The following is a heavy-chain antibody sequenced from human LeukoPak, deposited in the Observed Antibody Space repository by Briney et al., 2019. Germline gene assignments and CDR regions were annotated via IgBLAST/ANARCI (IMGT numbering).Heavy chain of an antibody. CDR2: INHSGST. J-gene: IGHJ4*02. Sequence: SETLSLTCAAYGGSFSGYYWSWIRQPPGKGLEWIGEINHSGSTHYNPSLKSRVTISVDTSKNQFSLKLSSVTAADAAVYYCARSIMTSVTTFGYWGQGTLVTLSS. CDR1: GGSFSGYY. V-gene: IGHV4-34*01. CDR3: ARSIMTSVTTFGY. D-gene: IGHD4-17*01.